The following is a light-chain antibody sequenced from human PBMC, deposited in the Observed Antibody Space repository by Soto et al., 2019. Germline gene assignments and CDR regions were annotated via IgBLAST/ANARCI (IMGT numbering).Light chain of an antibody. J-gene: IGKJ4*01. CDR3: QQYNSYSPLT. V-gene: IGKV1-5*03. CDR1: QSISSW. Sequence: IQVTKSPSTLSASVGDRVTITCRASQSISSWLAWYQQKPGKAPKLLLYKASSLESGVPSRFSGSGSGTEFTLTISSLQPDDFATYYCQQYNSYSPLTFGGGTKVDIK. CDR2: KAS.